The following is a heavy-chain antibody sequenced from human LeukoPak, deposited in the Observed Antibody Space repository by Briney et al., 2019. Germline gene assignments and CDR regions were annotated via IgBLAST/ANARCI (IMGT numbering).Heavy chain of an antibody. D-gene: IGHD2-21*01. CDR3: ATLTYCGGDCYSAHFQH. CDR1: GFTFDDYA. CDR2: ISWNSGSI. Sequence: GGSLRLSCAASGFTFDDYAMHWVRQAPGKGLEWVSGISWNSGSIGYADSVKGRFTISRDNAKNSLYLQMNSLRAEDTALYYCATLTYCGGDCYSAHFQHWGQGTLVTVSS. J-gene: IGHJ1*01. V-gene: IGHV3-9*01.